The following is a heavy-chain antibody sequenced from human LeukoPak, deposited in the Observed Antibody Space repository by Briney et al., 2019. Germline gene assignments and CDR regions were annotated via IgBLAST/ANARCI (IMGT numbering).Heavy chain of an antibody. CDR2: ISGSGGST. V-gene: IGHV3-23*01. CDR3: AKDLLKSTDYFDY. D-gene: IGHD2/OR15-2a*01. CDR1: GFTFSSYA. Sequence: GGSLRLSCAASGFTFSSYAMSWVRQAPGKGLEWVSAISGSGGSTYYADSVKGRFTISRDNSKNTPYLQMNSLRAEDTAVYYCAKDLLKSTDYFDYWGQGTLVTVSS. J-gene: IGHJ4*02.